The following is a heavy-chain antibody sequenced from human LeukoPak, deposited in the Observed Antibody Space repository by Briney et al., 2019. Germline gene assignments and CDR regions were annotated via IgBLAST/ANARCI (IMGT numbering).Heavy chain of an antibody. CDR1: GFTFSDRY. CDR2: ISDDSTYT. Sequence: PGGSLRLSCVASGFTFSDRYMTWIRQAPGKGLEWVARISDDSTYTNYADSVKGRFSISRDNAKKSLYLQMDSLRAEDTAVYYCARDRGSYAEYYFDYWGQGTLVTVSS. J-gene: IGHJ4*02. V-gene: IGHV3-11*06. D-gene: IGHD1-26*01. CDR3: ARDRGSYAEYYFDY.